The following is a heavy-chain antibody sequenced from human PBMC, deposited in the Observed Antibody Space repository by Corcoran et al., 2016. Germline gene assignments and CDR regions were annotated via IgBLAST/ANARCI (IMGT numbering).Heavy chain of an antibody. CDR3: ARIVAGSLEYFDY. Sequence: QLQQWGAGLLKPSETMSLTCAVYGGSFSGYYWSWIRKPPGKGLEWIGEINHSGSTNYNPSLKSRVTISVDTSKNQFPLKLSSVTAEDTAVYYWARIVAGSLEYFDYWGQGTLVTVSS. D-gene: IGHD6-19*01. CDR2: INHSGST. CDR1: GGSFSGYY. V-gene: IGHV4-34*01. J-gene: IGHJ4*02.